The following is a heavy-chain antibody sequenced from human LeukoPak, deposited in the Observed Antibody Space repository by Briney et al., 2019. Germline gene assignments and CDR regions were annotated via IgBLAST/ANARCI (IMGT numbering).Heavy chain of an antibody. CDR1: GFTVSSNY. D-gene: IGHD6-19*01. J-gene: IGHJ4*02. CDR2: IYSGGST. V-gene: IGHV3-53*01. CDR3: AKGAVAGNQKPGGY. Sequence: PGGSLRLSCAASGFTVSSNYMSWVRQAPGKGLDWVSVIYSGGSTYYADSVKGRFTISRDNSKNTLYLQMNSLRAEDTAVYYCAKGAVAGNQKPGGYWGQGTLVTVSS.